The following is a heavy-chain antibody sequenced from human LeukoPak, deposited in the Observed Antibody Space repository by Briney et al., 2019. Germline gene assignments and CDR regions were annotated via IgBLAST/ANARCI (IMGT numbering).Heavy chain of an antibody. V-gene: IGHV5-51*01. D-gene: IGHD2-2*01. CDR3: ARRGPVPAAPFDYYNGMDV. CDR2: IYPGDSDT. Sequence: PGESLKISCKGSGYSFTSYWIGWVRQMPGKGLEWMGIIYPGDSDTRYSPSFQGQVTISADKSISTAYLQWSSLKASDTAMYYCARRGPVPAAPFDYYNGMDVWGQGTTVTVSS. J-gene: IGHJ6*02. CDR1: GYSFTSYW.